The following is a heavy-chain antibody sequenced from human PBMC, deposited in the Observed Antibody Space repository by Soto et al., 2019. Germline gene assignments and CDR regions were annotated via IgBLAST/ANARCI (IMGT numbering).Heavy chain of an antibody. CDR2: ISDSGGKT. V-gene: IGHV3-23*01. Sequence: GGSLRLSCAASGFTFSNYIMNWVRQAPGKGLEWVSGISDSGGKTFDTESVKGRFTISRDNSKNTLFLQMNSLRAEDTAVYYCAKRGSNSRAGGMDVWGQGTTVTVSS. CDR3: AKRGSNSRAGGMDV. D-gene: IGHD3-22*01. J-gene: IGHJ6*02. CDR1: GFTFSNYI.